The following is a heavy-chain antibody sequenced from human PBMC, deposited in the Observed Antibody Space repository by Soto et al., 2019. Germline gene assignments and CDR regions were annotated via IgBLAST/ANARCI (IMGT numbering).Heavy chain of an antibody. CDR3: ARESGTYDSSGPDAFDI. V-gene: IGHV1-69*08. CDR2: NIPIVAIA. D-gene: IGHD3-22*01. CDR1: GGTFSSYI. J-gene: IGHJ3*02. Sequence: QVQLVQSGAEVKKPGSSVTVSCKASGGTFSSYIINWVRQAPGQGLEWMGRNIPIVAIANYAQKFQGRVTITADKSTSTAYMELSSLRSEDTAVYYCARESGTYDSSGPDAFDIWGQGTMVTVSS.